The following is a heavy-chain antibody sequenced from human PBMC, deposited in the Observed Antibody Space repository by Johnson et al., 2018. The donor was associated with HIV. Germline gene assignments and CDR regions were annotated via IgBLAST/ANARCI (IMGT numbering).Heavy chain of an antibody. V-gene: IGHV3-30*03. CDR2: ILYRGSNK. J-gene: IGHJ3*02. CDR1: GFTFSNYG. Sequence: QVQLVESGGGVVQPGRSLRLSCAASGFTFSNYGMHWVRQAPGKGLEWVAVILYRGSNKYYADSVKGRFTISRDNSKNTLYLQMNSLRAEDTAVYYCARVMGATQVMGAFDIWGQGTMVTVSS. CDR3: ARVMGATQVMGAFDI. D-gene: IGHD1-26*01.